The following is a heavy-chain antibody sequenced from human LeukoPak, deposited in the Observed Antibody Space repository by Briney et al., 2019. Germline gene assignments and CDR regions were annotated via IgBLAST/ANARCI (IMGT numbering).Heavy chain of an antibody. CDR3: AKGGIAAAGIGNLYFQH. V-gene: IGHV3-43*01. Sequence: QPGGSLRLSCAASGFTFDDYTMHWVRHAPGKGLEWVSLISWDGGSTYYADSVKGRFTISRDNSKNSLYLQMNSLRTEDTALYYCAKGGIAAAGIGNLYFQHWGQGTLVTVSS. CDR2: ISWDGGST. J-gene: IGHJ1*01. D-gene: IGHD6-13*01. CDR1: GFTFDDYT.